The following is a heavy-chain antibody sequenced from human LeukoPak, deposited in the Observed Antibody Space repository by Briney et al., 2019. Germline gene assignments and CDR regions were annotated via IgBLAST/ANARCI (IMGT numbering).Heavy chain of an antibody. Sequence: GGSLRLSCAASGFTFSSYGMHWVRQAPGKGLEWVAVISYDGSNKYYADSVKGRFTISRDNSKNTLYPQMNSLRAEDTAVYYCAKGPKTGYSSGWYWGYYYYGMDVWGQGTTVTVSS. D-gene: IGHD6-19*01. CDR1: GFTFSSYG. CDR2: ISYDGSNK. V-gene: IGHV3-30*18. CDR3: AKGPKTGYSSGWYWGYYYYGMDV. J-gene: IGHJ6*02.